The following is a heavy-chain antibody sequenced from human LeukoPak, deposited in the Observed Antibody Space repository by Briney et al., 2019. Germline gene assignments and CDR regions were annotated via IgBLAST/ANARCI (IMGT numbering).Heavy chain of an antibody. CDR2: IYYSGST. Sequence: SETLSLTCTVSGGSISSSSYYWGWIRQPPGKGLEWIGSIYYSGSTYYNPSLKSRVTISVDTSKNQFSLKLSSVTAEDTAVYYCARDRAFDIWGQGTMVTVSS. V-gene: IGHV4-39*07. J-gene: IGHJ3*02. CDR3: ARDRAFDI. CDR1: GGSISSSSYY.